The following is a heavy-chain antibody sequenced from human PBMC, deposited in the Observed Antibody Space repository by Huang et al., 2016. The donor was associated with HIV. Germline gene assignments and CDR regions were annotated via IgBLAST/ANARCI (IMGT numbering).Heavy chain of an antibody. CDR1: GDSVSSHY. D-gene: IGHD6-19*01. J-gene: IGHJ5*02. V-gene: IGHV4-59*02. CDR3: VRDQGRLAVGGIDNWFDP. CDR2: VYDSGTT. Sequence: QVRLQESGPGLVKPSETLSLSCTVSGDSVSSHYWGWIRHPTGKGLEWIGTVYDSGTTNYNPRLKSRITRSVDTSKNGFSLNITSVSAADTAMYFCVRDQGRLAVGGIDNWFDPWGQGALVTVSS.